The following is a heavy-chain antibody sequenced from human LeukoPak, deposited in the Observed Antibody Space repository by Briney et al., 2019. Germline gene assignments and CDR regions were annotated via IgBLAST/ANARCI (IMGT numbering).Heavy chain of an antibody. J-gene: IGHJ6*03. V-gene: IGHV4-4*07. CDR2: IYTSGST. CDR1: GGSISSYY. D-gene: IGHD2-2*01. Sequence: PSETLSLTCTVSGGSISSYYWSWIRQPAGKGLEWIGRIYTSGSTNYNPSLKSRVTISVDTSKNQFSLKLSSVTAADTAVYYCARGLVVVVPAAHRGYYYYMDVWGKGTTVTVSS. CDR3: ARGLVVVVPAAHRGYYYYMDV.